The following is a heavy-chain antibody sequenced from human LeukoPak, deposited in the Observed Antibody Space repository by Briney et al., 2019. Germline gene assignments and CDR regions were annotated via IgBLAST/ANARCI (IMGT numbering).Heavy chain of an antibody. CDR2: IYYSGST. J-gene: IGHJ3*02. D-gene: IGHD4-11*01. Sequence: SETLSLTCADPGGSISRYYWCWRRPTPGKGLEWIGHIYYSGSTTSFNPSLKSRVTISLDTSKNQFSLKVSSVTTADTAVYYCARRDSSRWREGSFDIWGQGTMVTVSS. V-gene: IGHV4-59*01. CDR1: GGSISRYY. CDR3: ARRDSSRWREGSFDI.